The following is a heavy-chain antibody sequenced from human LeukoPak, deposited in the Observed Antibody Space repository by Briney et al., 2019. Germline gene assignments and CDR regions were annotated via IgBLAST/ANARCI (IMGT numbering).Heavy chain of an antibody. J-gene: IGHJ4*02. CDR1: GFTFSTYA. V-gene: IGHV3-23*01. CDR2: VSGSGGNT. CDR3: ATSIAAVHY. Sequence: AGGSLRLSCAASGFTFSTYAMSWVRQAPGKGLEWVSSVSGSGGNTHYADSVKGRFTISRDNSKNTLYLQMNSLRAEDTAVYYCATSIAAVHYWGQGTLVTVSS. D-gene: IGHD6-13*01.